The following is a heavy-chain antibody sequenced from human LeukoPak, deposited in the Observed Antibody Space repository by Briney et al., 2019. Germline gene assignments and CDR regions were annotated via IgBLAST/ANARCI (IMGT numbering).Heavy chain of an antibody. V-gene: IGHV1-69*10. CDR3: ARGTTLYYYMDV. CDR1: GGTFSSYA. D-gene: IGHD4-17*01. J-gene: IGHJ6*03. CDR2: IIPILGTA. Sequence: GASVKVSCKASGGTFSSYAISWVRQAPGQGLEWMGGIIPILGTANYAQKFQGRVTITADKSTSTAYMELSSLRSEDTAVYYCARGTTLYYYMDVWGKGTTVTVSS.